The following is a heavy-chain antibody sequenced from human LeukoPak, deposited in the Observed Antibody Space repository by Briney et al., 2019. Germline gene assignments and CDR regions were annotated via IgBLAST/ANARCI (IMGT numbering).Heavy chain of an antibody. CDR3: ARDAYGSGVNWFDP. CDR2: INHSGST. V-gene: IGHV4-34*01. CDR1: GGSFSGYY. Sequence: SETLSLTCAVYGGSFSGYYWSWIRQPPGKGLEWIGEINHSGSTNYNPSLKSRVTISVDTSKNQFSLKLSSVTAADTAVYYCARDAYGSGVNWFDPWGQGTLVTVSS. D-gene: IGHD3-10*01. J-gene: IGHJ5*02.